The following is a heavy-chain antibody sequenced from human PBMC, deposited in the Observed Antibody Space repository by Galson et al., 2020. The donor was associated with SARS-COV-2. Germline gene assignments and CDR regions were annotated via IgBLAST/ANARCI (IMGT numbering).Heavy chain of an antibody. V-gene: IGHV1-24*01. CDR1: GYTLTELS. CDR2: FDPEDGET. J-gene: IGHJ5*02. Sequence: ASVKVSCKVSGYTLTELSMHCVRQDPGKGREWMGGFDPEDGETIYAQKFQGRVTMTEDTSTDTAYMELSRLRSEETAVYYCATAPPIAVAGNWFDPWGQGTLVTVSS. CDR3: ATAPPIAVAGNWFDP. D-gene: IGHD6-19*01.